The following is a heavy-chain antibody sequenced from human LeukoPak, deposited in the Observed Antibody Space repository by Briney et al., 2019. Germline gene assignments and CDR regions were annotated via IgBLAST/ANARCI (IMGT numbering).Heavy chain of an antibody. D-gene: IGHD6-19*01. V-gene: IGHV1-18*01. CDR2: ISAYNGNT. CDR3: ARDADDTEYSSGWPFFDY. CDR1: GYTFTNYG. J-gene: IGHJ4*02. Sequence: ASVKVSCKASGYTFTNYGISWVRQAPGQGLEWMGWISAYNGNTNYAQKLQGRVTMTTVTSTSTAYMELRSLRSDDTAVYYCARDADDTEYSSGWPFFDYWGQGTLVTVSS.